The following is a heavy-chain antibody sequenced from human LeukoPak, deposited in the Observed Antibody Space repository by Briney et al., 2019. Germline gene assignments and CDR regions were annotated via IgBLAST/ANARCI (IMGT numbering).Heavy chain of an antibody. CDR3: AKKVSVKDYYGMDV. CDR1: GFTFSSYA. J-gene: IGHJ6*02. Sequence: GGPLRLSCAASGFTFSSYAMSWVRQAPGKGLEWVSAISGSGGSTYYADSVKGRFTISRDNSKNTLYLQMNSLRAEDTAVYYCAKKVSVKDYYGMDVWGQGTTVTVSS. V-gene: IGHV3-23*01. CDR2: ISGSGGST.